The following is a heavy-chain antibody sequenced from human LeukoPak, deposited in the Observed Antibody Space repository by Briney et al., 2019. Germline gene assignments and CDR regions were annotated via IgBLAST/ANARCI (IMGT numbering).Heavy chain of an antibody. Sequence: PGGSLRLSCAASGFTFSSYGVHWVRQAPGKGLEWVAVIWYDGSNKYYADSVKGRFTISRDNSKNTLYLQMNSLRAEDTAVYYCARAVSEYCGGDCYSLYFDYWGQGTLVTVSS. CDR3: ARAVSEYCGGDCYSLYFDY. J-gene: IGHJ4*02. D-gene: IGHD2-21*02. CDR1: GFTFSSYG. V-gene: IGHV3-33*01. CDR2: IWYDGSNK.